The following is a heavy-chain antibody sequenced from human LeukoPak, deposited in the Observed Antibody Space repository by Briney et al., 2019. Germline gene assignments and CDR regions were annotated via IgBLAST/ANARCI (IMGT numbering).Heavy chain of an antibody. J-gene: IGHJ4*02. V-gene: IGHV4-59*01. CDR1: GGSFSGYY. CDR2: IYYSGST. CDR3: ASMTAMEYFDY. Sequence: PSETLSLTCAVYGGSFSGYYWSWIRQPPGKGLEWIGYIYYSGSTNYNPSLKGRVTISVDTSKNQFSLKLSSVTAADTAVYYCASMTAMEYFDYWGQGTLVTVSS. D-gene: IGHD5-18*01.